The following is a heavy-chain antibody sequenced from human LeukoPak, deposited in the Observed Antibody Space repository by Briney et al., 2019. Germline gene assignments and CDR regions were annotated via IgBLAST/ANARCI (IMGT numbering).Heavy chain of an antibody. V-gene: IGHV3-73*01. CDR3: SRDGGSYSHLDI. J-gene: IGHJ4*02. Sequence: GGSLRLSCAASGVTLSDFAMRWVRQASGKGLEWVGLIRTKGAHYATAYAASVRGRFLIPRDDSSHLAYLQIHRLKSDDTAVYYCSRDGGSYSHLDIWGRGTRVTVSS. CDR2: IRTKGAHYAT. D-gene: IGHD1-26*01. CDR1: GVTLSDFA.